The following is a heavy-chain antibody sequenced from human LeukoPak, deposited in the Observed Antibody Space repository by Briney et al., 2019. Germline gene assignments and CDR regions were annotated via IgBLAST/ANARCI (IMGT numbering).Heavy chain of an antibody. V-gene: IGHV1-2*02. CDR2: ISPNSGGT. D-gene: IGHD6-6*01. CDR1: GYTFTGYY. Sequence: ASVKVSCKASGYTFTGYYMHWVRQAPGQGLEWMGWISPNSGGTNYAQKFQGRVTMTRDTSISTAYMELSRLRSDDTAVYYCARDRSSSSKGVYYYYYMDVWGKGTTVTVSS. J-gene: IGHJ6*03. CDR3: ARDRSSSSKGVYYYYYMDV.